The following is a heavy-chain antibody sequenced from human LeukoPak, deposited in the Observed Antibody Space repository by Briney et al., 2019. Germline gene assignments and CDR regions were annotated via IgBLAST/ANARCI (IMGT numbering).Heavy chain of an antibody. D-gene: IGHD3-10*01. CDR3: ARGGGMRYYYGSGSPYKT. V-gene: IGHV4-34*01. CDR2: INHSRST. J-gene: IGHJ5*02. CDR1: GGSFSGYY. Sequence: SETLSLTCAVYGGSFSGYYWSWIPQPPGRGREWSGEINHSRSTNYNPSLKSRVTISVDTSKNQFSLKLSSVTAADTAVYYCARGGGMRYYYGSGSPYKTWGQGTLVTVSS.